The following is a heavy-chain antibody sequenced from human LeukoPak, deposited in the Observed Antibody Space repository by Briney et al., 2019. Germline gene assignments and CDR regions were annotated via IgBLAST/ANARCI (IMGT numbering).Heavy chain of an antibody. CDR1: GYTLTELS. V-gene: IGHV1-24*01. Sequence: ASVTVSCKVSGYTLTELSMHWVRQAPGKGLGWMGGFDPEDGETIYAQKFQGRVTMTEDTSTDTAYMELSSLRSEDTAVYYCATTTVTTFNWFDPWGQGTLVTVSS. CDR3: ATTTVTTFNWFDP. J-gene: IGHJ5*02. CDR2: FDPEDGET. D-gene: IGHD4-17*01.